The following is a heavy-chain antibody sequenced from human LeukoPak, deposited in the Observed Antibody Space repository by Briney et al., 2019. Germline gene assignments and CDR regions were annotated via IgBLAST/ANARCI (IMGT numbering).Heavy chain of an antibody. Sequence: PGGSLRLSCAASGFSFSSYWMHWVRQAPGKGLVWVSRINSDGSSTTYADSVKGRFTISRDNGQNTLYLQMNSLRAEDTAVYYCAREGRGYSYAFKYWGQGTLVTVSS. J-gene: IGHJ4*02. D-gene: IGHD5-18*01. CDR3: AREGRGYSYAFKY. V-gene: IGHV3-74*01. CDR2: INSDGSST. CDR1: GFSFSSYW.